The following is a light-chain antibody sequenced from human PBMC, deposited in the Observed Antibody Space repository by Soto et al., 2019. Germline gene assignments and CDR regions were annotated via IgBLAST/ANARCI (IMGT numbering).Light chain of an antibody. CDR3: QQYNSYSWT. J-gene: IGKJ1*01. CDR2: DAS. Sequence: DIQMTQSPSTLSASXVDRVIITXXASQSISTWLAWYQQKPGKAPKVLIYDASSLESGVPSRFSGSGSGTEFTLTISSLQPDDFATYYCQQYNSYSWTFGQGTKVDIK. CDR1: QSISTW. V-gene: IGKV1-5*01.